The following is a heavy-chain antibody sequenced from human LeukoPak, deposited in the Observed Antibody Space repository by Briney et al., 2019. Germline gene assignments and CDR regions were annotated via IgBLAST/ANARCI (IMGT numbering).Heavy chain of an antibody. J-gene: IGHJ4*02. CDR2: IYYSGST. CDR3: ARHPRDRFYYFDY. D-gene: IGHD3-3*01. V-gene: IGHV4-39*01. CDR1: GGSISSSSYY. Sequence: SETLSLTCTVSGGSISSSSYYWGWIRQPPGKGLEWLGRIYYSGSTYYNPSLKSRVTISVDTSKNQFSLKLSSVTAADTAVYYCARHPRDRFYYFDYWGQGTLVTVSS.